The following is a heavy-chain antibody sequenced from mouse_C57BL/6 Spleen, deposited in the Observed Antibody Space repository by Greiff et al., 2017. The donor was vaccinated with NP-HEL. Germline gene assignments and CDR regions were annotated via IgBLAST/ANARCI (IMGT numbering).Heavy chain of an antibody. CDR3: AREEFAYYVSRGY. D-gene: IGHD1-1*01. Sequence: ESGPGLVKPSQSLSLTCSVTGYSITSGYYWNWIRQFPGNKLEWMGYISYDGSNNYNPSLKNRISITRDTSKNQFFLKLNSVTTEDTATYYCAREEFAYYVSRGYWGQGTTLTVSS. CDR2: ISYDGSN. J-gene: IGHJ2*01. V-gene: IGHV3-6*01. CDR1: GYSITSGYY.